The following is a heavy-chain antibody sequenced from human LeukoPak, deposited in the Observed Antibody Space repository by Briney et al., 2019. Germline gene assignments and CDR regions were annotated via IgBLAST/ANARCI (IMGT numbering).Heavy chain of an antibody. CDR3: ARDLVDIVAVPAANQKKKNWFDP. CDR2: ISSSGSTI. J-gene: IGHJ5*02. Sequence: GGSLRLSCAASGFTFSDYYMSWIRQAPGKGLEWVSYISSSGSTIYYADSVKGRFTISRDNAKNSLYLQMNSLRADDTAVYYCARDLVDIVAVPAANQKKKNWFDPWGQGTLVTVSS. CDR1: GFTFSDYY. V-gene: IGHV3-11*01. D-gene: IGHD2-2*01.